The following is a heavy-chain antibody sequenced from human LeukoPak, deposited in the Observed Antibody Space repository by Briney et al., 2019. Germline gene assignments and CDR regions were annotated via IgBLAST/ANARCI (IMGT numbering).Heavy chain of an antibody. J-gene: IGHJ6*03. V-gene: IGHV1-69*01. D-gene: IGHD6-13*01. CDR2: IIPIFGTA. Sequence: SVKVSCKASGGTFSSYAISWVRQAPGQGLEWMGGIIPIFGTATYAQKFQGRVTITADESTSTACMELSSLRSEDTAVYYCARARYSSSHYYYMDVWGKGTTVTVSS. CDR1: GGTFSSYA. CDR3: ARARYSSSHYYYMDV.